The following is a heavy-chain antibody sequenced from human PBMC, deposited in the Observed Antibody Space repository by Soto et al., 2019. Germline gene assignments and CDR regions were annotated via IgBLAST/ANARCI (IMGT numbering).Heavy chain of an antibody. Sequence: PSETLSLTCAVYGGSFSGYYWSWIRQPPGKGLEWIGEINHSGSTNYNPSLKSRVTISVDTSKNQFSLKLSSVTAADTAVYYCARVFTTYYDILTGTNRYNWFDPWGQGTLVTVSS. V-gene: IGHV4-34*01. J-gene: IGHJ5*02. CDR1: GGSFSGYY. CDR3: ARVFTTYYDILTGTNRYNWFDP. D-gene: IGHD3-9*01. CDR2: INHSGST.